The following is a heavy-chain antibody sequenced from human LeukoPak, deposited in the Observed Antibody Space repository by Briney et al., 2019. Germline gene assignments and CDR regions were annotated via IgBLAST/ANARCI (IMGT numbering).Heavy chain of an antibody. Sequence: SETLSLTCTVSGGSISSSSYYWGWIRQPPGKGVEWIESIYYSERTYYNPSLKSRVTISVDTSKYQFSLKLSSVTAADTAVYYCARGIPGLREWFDPWGQGTLVTVSS. CDR3: ARGIPGLREWFDP. J-gene: IGHJ5*02. CDR1: GGSISSSSYY. CDR2: IYYSERT. D-gene: IGHD5-18*01. V-gene: IGHV4-39*01.